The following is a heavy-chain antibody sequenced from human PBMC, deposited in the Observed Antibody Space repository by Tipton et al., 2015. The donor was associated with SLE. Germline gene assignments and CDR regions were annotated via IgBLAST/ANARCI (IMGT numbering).Heavy chain of an antibody. D-gene: IGHD6-19*01. J-gene: IGHJ6*02. Sequence: RSLRLSCAASGFTFSSYEMNWVRQAPGKGLGWVAVIWYDGSNKYYADSVKGRFTISRDNSKNTLYLQMNSLRAEDTAVYYCAKDQAVAVDGMDVWGQGTTVTVSS. V-gene: IGHV3-33*06. CDR2: IWYDGSNK. CDR3: AKDQAVAVDGMDV. CDR1: GFTFSSYE.